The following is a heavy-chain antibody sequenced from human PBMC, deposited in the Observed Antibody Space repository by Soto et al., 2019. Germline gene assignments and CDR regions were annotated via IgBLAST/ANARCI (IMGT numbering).Heavy chain of an antibody. Sequence: GGSLRLSCAASGFTFSSYSMNWVRQAPGKGLEWVSSISSSSSYIYYADSVKGRFTISRDNAKNSLYLQMNSLRAEDTAVYYCARDHMTRRPLYFDYWGQGTLVTVSS. CDR2: ISSSSSYI. CDR1: GFTFSSYS. V-gene: IGHV3-21*01. J-gene: IGHJ4*02. CDR3: ARDHMTRRPLYFDY.